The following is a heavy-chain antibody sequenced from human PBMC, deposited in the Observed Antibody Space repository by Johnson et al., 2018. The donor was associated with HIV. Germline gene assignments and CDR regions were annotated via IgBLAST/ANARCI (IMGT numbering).Heavy chain of an antibody. CDR3: ARASALDI. V-gene: IGHV3-30*03. Sequence: QVQLVESGGGVVQPGRSLRLSCAASGFSFSSYGMHWVRQAPGKGLEWVAVISYHGNNKDYADSVKGRFTISRDNSRNTLYLQMGSLRPEDMAVYYCARASALDIWGQGTMVTVSS. CDR1: GFSFSSYG. CDR2: ISYHGNNK. J-gene: IGHJ3*02.